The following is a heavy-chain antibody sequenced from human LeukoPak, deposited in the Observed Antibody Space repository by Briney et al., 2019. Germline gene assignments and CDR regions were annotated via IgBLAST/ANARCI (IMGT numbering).Heavy chain of an antibody. J-gene: IGHJ3*01. CDR1: GGSFSGYY. Sequence: SETLSLTCAVYGGSFSGYYWSWIRQPPGKGLEWIGEINHSGSTNYNPSLKSRVTISVDTSKNQFSLKLSSVTAADTAVYYCARDYCSGGSCYFHVFDVWGQGTTVTVSS. CDR3: ARDYCSGGSCYFHVFDV. V-gene: IGHV4-34*01. CDR2: INHSGST. D-gene: IGHD2-15*01.